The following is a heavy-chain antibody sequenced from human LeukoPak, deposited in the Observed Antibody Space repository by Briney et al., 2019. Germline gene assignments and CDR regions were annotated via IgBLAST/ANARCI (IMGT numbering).Heavy chain of an antibody. CDR1: GRSFSGYY. CDR3: ARASIAVAGLDY. CDR2: INHSGST. Sequence: SETLSLTCAVYGRSFSGYYWSWIRQPPGKGLEWIGEINHSGSTNYNPSLKSRVTISVDTSKNQFSLKLSSVTAADTAVYYCARASIAVAGLDYWGQGTLVTVSS. D-gene: IGHD6-19*01. V-gene: IGHV4-34*01. J-gene: IGHJ4*02.